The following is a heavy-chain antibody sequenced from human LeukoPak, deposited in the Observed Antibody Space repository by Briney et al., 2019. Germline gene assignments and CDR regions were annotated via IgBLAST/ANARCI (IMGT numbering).Heavy chain of an antibody. CDR3: ARGRRCYYYFDY. Sequence: ASVKVSCKASGYTFTRYYMHWVRQAPGQGLEWMGLINPNRGGTNYAQKFQGRVTMTRDTSISTAYMELSRLRSDDTAVYYCARGRRCYYYFDYWGQGTLVTVSS. D-gene: IGHD2-15*01. J-gene: IGHJ4*02. CDR1: GYTFTRYY. CDR2: INPNRGGT. V-gene: IGHV1-2*02.